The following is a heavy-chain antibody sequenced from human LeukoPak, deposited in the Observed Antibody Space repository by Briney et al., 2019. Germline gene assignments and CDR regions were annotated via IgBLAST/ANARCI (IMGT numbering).Heavy chain of an antibody. D-gene: IGHD1-26*01. J-gene: IGHJ4*02. Sequence: SETLPLTCTVSGGSISSYYWSWIRQPAGKGLEWIGRVYTSGSTNYNASLKSRVSMSVDTSKNQFSLKLSSVTAADTAVFYCARENSGSYREFDYWGQGTLVTVSS. CDR3: ARENSGSYREFDY. CDR1: GGSISSYY. CDR2: VYTSGST. V-gene: IGHV4-4*07.